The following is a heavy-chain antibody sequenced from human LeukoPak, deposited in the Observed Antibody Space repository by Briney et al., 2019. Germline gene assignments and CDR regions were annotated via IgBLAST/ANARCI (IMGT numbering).Heavy chain of an antibody. CDR3: AREMDSSSCWFDP. J-gene: IGHJ5*02. CDR2: IIPIFGTA. D-gene: IGHD6-13*01. CDR1: GGTFSSYA. Sequence: SVKVSCKASGGTFSSYAIRWVRQAPGQGLEWMGGIIPIFGTANYAQKFQGRVTITTDESTSTAYMELSSLRSEDTAVYYCAREMDSSSCWFDPWGQGTLVTVSS. V-gene: IGHV1-69*05.